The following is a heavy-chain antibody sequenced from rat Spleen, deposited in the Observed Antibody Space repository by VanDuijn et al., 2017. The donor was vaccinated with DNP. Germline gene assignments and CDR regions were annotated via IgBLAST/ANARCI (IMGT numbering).Heavy chain of an antibody. CDR3: ARHNYNFDY. CDR1: GFTFSDYN. Sequence: EVQLVESGGGLVQPGGSLKLSCAASGFTFSDYNMAWVRQSPKKGLEWVATIIYDGSSTYFRDSVKGRFTISRDNAKSALYLQMNSLRSEDMATYYCARHNYNFDYWGQGVMVTVSS. CDR2: IIYDGSST. D-gene: IGHD1-1*01. V-gene: IGHV5-7*01. J-gene: IGHJ2*01.